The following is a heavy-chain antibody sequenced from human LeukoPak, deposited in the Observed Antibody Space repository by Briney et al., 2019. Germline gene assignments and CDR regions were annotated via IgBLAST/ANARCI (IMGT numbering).Heavy chain of an antibody. CDR3: TTDPTLESYLDY. D-gene: IGHD4-17*01. CDR2: IKSKTDGGTT. J-gene: IGHJ4*02. V-gene: IGHV3-15*01. Sequence: GGSLRLSCAASGFTFSNAWMSWVRQAPGKGLEWVGRIKSKTDGGTTDYAAPVKGRFTISRDDSKNTLYLQMNSLKTEDTAVYYCTTDPTLESYLDYWGQGTLVTVSS. CDR1: GFTFSNAW.